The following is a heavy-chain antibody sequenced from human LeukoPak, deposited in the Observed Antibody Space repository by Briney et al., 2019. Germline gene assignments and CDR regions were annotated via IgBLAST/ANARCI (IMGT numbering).Heavy chain of an antibody. CDR1: GYTFISYY. CDR2: NNPSGGST. Sequence: GASVKVSCKASGYTFISYYMHWVRQAPGQGLEWMGINNPSGGSTSYAQKFQGRVTMTRDTSTSTVYMELSSLRSEDTAVYYCARFAGVSSGWPGNYYYGMDVWGQGTTVTVSS. CDR3: ARFAGVSSGWPGNYYYGMDV. J-gene: IGHJ6*02. V-gene: IGHV1-46*01. D-gene: IGHD6-19*01.